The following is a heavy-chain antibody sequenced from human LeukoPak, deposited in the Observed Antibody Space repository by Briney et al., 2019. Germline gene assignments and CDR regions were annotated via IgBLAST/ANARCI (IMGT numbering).Heavy chain of an antibody. J-gene: IGHJ4*02. CDR2: INRDGSST. CDR3: ARGGSDTAMAHDY. V-gene: IGHV3-74*01. D-gene: IGHD5-18*01. CDR1: GFTFSNHW. Sequence: GGSLRLSCAASGFTFSNHWMHWVRQAPGKGLMWVSRINRDGSSTDYADSEKGRFTISRDDAKSTLFLQVNSLRAEDTAVYFCARGGSDTAMAHDYWGQGTLVTVSS.